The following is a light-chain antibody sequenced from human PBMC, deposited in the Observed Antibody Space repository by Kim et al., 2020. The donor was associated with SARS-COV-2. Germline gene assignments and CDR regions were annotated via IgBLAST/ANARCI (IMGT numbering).Light chain of an antibody. J-gene: IGLJ2*01. Sequence: SSELTQDPAVSVALGQTVRITCQGYSLRTYYATWYQQKPGQAPILVIYGKNTRPSGIPDRFSGSTSGNTASLTITGTQAGDEADYYCNSRDSNDNVVFGG. V-gene: IGLV3-19*01. CDR3: NSRDSNDNVV. CDR2: GKN. CDR1: SLRTYY.